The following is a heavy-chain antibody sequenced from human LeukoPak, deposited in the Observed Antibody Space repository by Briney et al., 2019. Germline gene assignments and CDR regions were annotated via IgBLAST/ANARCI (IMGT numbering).Heavy chain of an antibody. CDR3: ARRRERRRTDRFDYFDY. Sequence: SETLSLTCSVSGGSITSSSYYWGWIRQPPEKGLEWIGSIYYTGGTYYSPSLKSRVTISVDTSKNQFSLKLSSVTAADTAVYYCARRRERRRTDRFDYFDYWGQGALVAVSS. CDR1: GGSITSSSYY. J-gene: IGHJ4*02. CDR2: IYYTGGT. D-gene: IGHD1-26*01. V-gene: IGHV4-39*01.